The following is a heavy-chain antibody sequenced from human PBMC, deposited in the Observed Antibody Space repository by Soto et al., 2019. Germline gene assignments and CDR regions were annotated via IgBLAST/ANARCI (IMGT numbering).Heavy chain of an antibody. Sequence: ASVKVSCKASGYLFTNYGITWVRRAPGQGLEWMGWISANSGITYNAERLQGRVTMTTDTSTSTAYLELRNLGSDDTAIYYCARAPTRSYNYFDPWGQGTLVTVSS. CDR1: GYLFTNYG. CDR3: ARAPTRSYNYFDP. CDR2: ISANSGIT. V-gene: IGHV1-18*01. J-gene: IGHJ5*02.